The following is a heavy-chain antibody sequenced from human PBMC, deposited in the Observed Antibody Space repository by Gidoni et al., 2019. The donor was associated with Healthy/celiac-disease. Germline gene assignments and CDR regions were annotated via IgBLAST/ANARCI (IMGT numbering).Heavy chain of an antibody. CDR3: ASREYSSGWYEFDAFDI. D-gene: IGHD6-19*01. Sequence: QLQLQESGPGLVKPSETLSLTCTVSGGSTSSSSYYWGWIRQPPGKGLEWIGSIYYSGSTYYNPSLKSRVTISVDTSKNQFSLKLSSVTAADTAVYYCASREYSSGWYEFDAFDIWGQGTMVTVSS. CDR1: GGSTSSSSYY. J-gene: IGHJ3*02. CDR2: IYYSGST. V-gene: IGHV4-39*01.